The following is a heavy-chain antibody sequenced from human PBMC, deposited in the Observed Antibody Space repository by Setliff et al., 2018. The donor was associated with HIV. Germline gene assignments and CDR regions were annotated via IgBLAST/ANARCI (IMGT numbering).Heavy chain of an antibody. CDR3: ARGRDSSTWYFSHFYYYYYMDV. V-gene: IGHV4-34*01. Sequence: SETLSLTCSVSDGSLSGYFWSWIRQSPGKGLGWMGEINYSGTTNYNPSLRSQVTISIDTSKRQFFLKLTSVTAADSARYFCARGRDSSTWYFSHFYYYYYMDVWSRGATVTVSS. CDR1: DGSLSGYF. D-gene: IGHD2-2*01. J-gene: IGHJ6*03. CDR2: INYSGTT.